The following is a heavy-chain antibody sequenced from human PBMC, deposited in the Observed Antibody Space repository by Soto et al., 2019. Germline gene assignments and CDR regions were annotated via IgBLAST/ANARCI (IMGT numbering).Heavy chain of an antibody. CDR1: VGSISSSSYY. CDR2: IYYSGST. Sequence: QLQLQESGPGLVKPSETLSLTCTVSVGSISSSSYYWGWIRQPPGKGLEWIGSIYYSGSTYYNPSLSSRVTISVDTSKNQFSLKLSSVTAADTAVYYCARHPGLGYSSSWPRFDPWGQGTLVTVSS. V-gene: IGHV4-39*01. D-gene: IGHD6-13*01. J-gene: IGHJ5*02. CDR3: ARHPGLGYSSSWPRFDP.